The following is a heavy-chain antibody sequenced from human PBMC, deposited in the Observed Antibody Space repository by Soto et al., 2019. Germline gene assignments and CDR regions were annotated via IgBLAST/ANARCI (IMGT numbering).Heavy chain of an antibody. CDR1: GGTFSSYA. D-gene: IGHD5-18*01. CDR3: ARSPTAMAPYYFDY. J-gene: IGHJ4*02. Sequence: SVKVSCKASGGTFSSYAISWVRQAPGQGLERMGGIIPIFGTANYAQKFQGRVTITADKSTSTAYMELSSLRSEDTAVYYCARSPTAMAPYYFDYWGQGALVTVSS. V-gene: IGHV1-69*06. CDR2: IIPIFGTA.